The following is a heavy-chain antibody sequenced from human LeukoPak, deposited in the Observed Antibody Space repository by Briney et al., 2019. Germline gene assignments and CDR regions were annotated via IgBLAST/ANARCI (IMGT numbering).Heavy chain of an antibody. CDR1: GFTFSDYY. J-gene: IGHJ3*02. V-gene: IGHV3-23*01. D-gene: IGHD6-6*01. Sequence: GGSLRLSCAASGFTFSDYYMSWIRQAPGKGLEWVSAISGSGGSTYYADSVKGRFTISRDNSKTTLYLQMNSLRAEDTAVYYCAAPESSIAVHDAFDIWGQGTMVTVSS. CDR2: ISGSGGST. CDR3: AAPESSIAVHDAFDI.